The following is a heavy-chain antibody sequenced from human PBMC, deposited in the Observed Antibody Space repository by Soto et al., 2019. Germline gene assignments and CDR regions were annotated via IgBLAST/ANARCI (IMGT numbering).Heavy chain of an antibody. J-gene: IGHJ3*02. CDR1: GGSISSGGYY. CDR3: ARAMGGLGADAFDI. V-gene: IGHV4-31*03. D-gene: IGHD1-26*01. CDR2: IYYSGST. Sequence: LSLTCPVSGGSISSGGYYWSWIRQHPGKGLEWIGYIYYSGSTYYNPSLKSRVTISVDTSKNQFSLKLSSVTAADTAVYYCARAMGGLGADAFDIWGQGTMVTVSS.